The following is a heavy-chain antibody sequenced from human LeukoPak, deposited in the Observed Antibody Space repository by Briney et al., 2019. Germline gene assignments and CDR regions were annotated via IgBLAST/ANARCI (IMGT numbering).Heavy chain of an antibody. CDR3: ATYTQYFGAPGGADY. J-gene: IGHJ4*02. V-gene: IGHV3-7*01. CDR1: RFTFSDYW. D-gene: IGHD2-8*02. CDR2: INKDGSEK. Sequence: GGSLRLSCAVSRFTFSDYWMRWVRQAPGKAREWVAAINKDGSEKQYVDSVKGRFTISRDNARNSVYLQMTSLRAEDTAVYYCATYTQYFGAPGGADYWGLGTLVTVSS.